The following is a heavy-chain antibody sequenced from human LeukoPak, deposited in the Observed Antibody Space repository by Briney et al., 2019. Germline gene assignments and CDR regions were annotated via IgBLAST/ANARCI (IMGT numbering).Heavy chain of an antibody. J-gene: IGHJ5*02. Sequence: PSETLSFTCTVSGGSISNYYWSWIRQPAGKGLEWIGRIYTSGSTNYNPSLKSRVTMSVDTSKNQFSLKLSSVTAADAAVYYCTGYSSSWASWFDPWGQGTLVTVSS. CDR2: IYTSGST. CDR1: GGSISNYY. CDR3: TGYSSSWASWFDP. D-gene: IGHD6-13*01. V-gene: IGHV4-4*07.